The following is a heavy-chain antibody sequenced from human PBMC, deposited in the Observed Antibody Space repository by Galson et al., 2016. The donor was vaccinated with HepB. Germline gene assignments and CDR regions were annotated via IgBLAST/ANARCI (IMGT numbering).Heavy chain of an antibody. Sequence: SVKVSCKASRGTFKNYAVTWVRQAPGHGLEWMGWINPYIGRANYAQMLQGRLTLTTDTSTSTAYMELRSLRSDDTAVYYCATERVGDMAHYYYYMDVWGKGTTVTVSS. CDR2: INPYIGRA. D-gene: IGHD3-16*01. CDR3: ATERVGDMAHYYYYMDV. V-gene: IGHV1-18*01. J-gene: IGHJ6*03. CDR1: RGTFKNYA.